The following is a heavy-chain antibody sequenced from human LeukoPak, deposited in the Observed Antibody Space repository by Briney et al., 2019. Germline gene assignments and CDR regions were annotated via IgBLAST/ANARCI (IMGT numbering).Heavy chain of an antibody. CDR1: GDSVSSNSAA. CDR2: TYYRSKWYN. CDR3: ARGGTSGTPFDY. J-gene: IGHJ4*02. V-gene: IGHV6-1*01. D-gene: IGHD1/OR15-1a*01. Sequence: SQTLSLTCAISGDSVSSNSAAWNRVRQSPSRGLEWLGRTYYRSKWYNEYAVSVQSRMTINPDTSKNQFSLQLNSVTPEDTAVYYCARGGTSGTPFDYWGQGTLVTVSS.